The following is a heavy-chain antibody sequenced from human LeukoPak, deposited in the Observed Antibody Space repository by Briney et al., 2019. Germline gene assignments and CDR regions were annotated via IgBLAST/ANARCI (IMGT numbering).Heavy chain of an antibody. Sequence: ASVNVSCTASGYGFTSYYMHWVRQAPGQGLEWMGIINPSGGSTSYAQKFQGRVTMTRDTSTSTVYMELSSLRSEDTAVYYCARDLADDDYWGQGTLVTVSS. CDR2: INPSGGST. J-gene: IGHJ4*02. D-gene: IGHD3-16*01. CDR1: GYGFTSYY. V-gene: IGHV1-46*01. CDR3: ARDLADDDY.